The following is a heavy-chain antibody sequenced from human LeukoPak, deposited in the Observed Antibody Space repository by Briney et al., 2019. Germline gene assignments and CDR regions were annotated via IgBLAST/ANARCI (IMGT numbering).Heavy chain of an antibody. CDR1: GDSISSYY. CDR2: IYYSGNS. V-gene: IGHV4-59*01. Sequence: SETLSLTCTVSGDSISSYYWSWIRQPPGKGLEWIAYIYYSGNSNYNPSLKSRVTISVDTSKNQFSLRLPSVTAADTAVYYCARLRGAFDIWGEGTMVTVSS. CDR3: ARLRGAFDI. J-gene: IGHJ3*02.